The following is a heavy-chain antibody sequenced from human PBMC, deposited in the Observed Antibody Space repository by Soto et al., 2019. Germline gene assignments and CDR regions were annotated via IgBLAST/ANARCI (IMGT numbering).Heavy chain of an antibody. D-gene: IGHD2-2*01. CDR2: IYYTGTT. CDR3: ASHGPSSMFDY. J-gene: IGHJ4*02. V-gene: IGHV4-4*02. CDR1: GGSISRSNW. Sequence: PSETLSLTCAVSGGSISRSNWWRWVRQPPGKGLEWIGEIYYTGTTNYNPSLKSRLTISIDKSKNQVSLKLNSVTAADTAVYYCASHGPSSMFDYRGQGALVTVSS.